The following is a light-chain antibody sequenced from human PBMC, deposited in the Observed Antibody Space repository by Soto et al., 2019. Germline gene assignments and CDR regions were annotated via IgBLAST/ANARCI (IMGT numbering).Light chain of an antibody. Sequence: EIVLTQSPGTLSLSPGERATLSCRASQSVSGTYLAWYQQTPGQAPRLLIYGASTRATGIPDRFSGSGSGTDCTLTIIRLEPEDFTVYYCQQYGTLPTTFGPGTKGDVK. V-gene: IGKV3-20*01. J-gene: IGKJ3*01. CDR3: QQYGTLPTT. CDR1: QSVSGTY. CDR2: GAS.